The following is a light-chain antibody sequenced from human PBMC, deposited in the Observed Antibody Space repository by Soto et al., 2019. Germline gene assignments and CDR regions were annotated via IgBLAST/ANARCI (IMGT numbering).Light chain of an antibody. CDR1: NTDVGNYNY. J-gene: IGLJ2*01. V-gene: IGLV2-11*01. CDR2: DVS. CDR3: CSYAGSYTFV. Sequence: QSALTQPRSVSGSPGQSVTISCTGSNTDVGNYNYVSWYQQHPGKAPKLMIYDVSKRPSGVPDRFSGSKSGNTASLTISGLQAEDESDYYCCSYAGSYTFVFGGGTKLTVL.